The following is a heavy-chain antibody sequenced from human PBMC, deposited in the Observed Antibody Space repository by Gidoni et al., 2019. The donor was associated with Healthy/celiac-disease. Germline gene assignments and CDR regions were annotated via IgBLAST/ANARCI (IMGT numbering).Heavy chain of an antibody. J-gene: IGHJ6*02. D-gene: IGHD3-9*01. V-gene: IGHV1-69*01. CDR1: GVTFSSYA. CDR3: ARYGYDILTGSRAYYYYGMDV. CDR2: IIPIFGTA. Sequence: QVQLVQSGAEVKKPGSSVKVSCKAPGVTFSSYAISWWRQAPGQGLEWMGGIIPIFGTANYAQKFQGRVTITADESTSTAYMELSSLRSEDTAVYYCARYGYDILTGSRAYYYYGMDVWGQGTTVTVSS.